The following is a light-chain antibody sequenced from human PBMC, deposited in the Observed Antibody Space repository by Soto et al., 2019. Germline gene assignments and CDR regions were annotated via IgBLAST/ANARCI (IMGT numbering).Light chain of an antibody. V-gene: IGLV2-14*01. CDR2: DVS. J-gene: IGLJ1*01. CDR3: SSYISSSNYV. CDR1: SSDIGRYNY. Sequence: QSALTQPASVSGSPGQSITISCTGTSSDIGRYNYVSWYQQYPGKAPKFMIYDVSNRPSGVSNRFSGSKSGNTASLTISGLQHEDEDDYYCSSYISSSNYVXGTGTKVTVL.